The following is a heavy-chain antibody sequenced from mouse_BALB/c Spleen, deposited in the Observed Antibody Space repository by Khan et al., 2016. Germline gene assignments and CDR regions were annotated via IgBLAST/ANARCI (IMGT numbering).Heavy chain of an antibody. D-gene: IGHD2-13*01. CDR3: ARQNNYVDWAYYFDY. V-gene: IGHV9-3-1*01. Sequence: QIQLVQSGPELKKPGETVKISCKASGYTFTKYGMNWVKQAPGKDLKWMGWINNYTGKPTYADDFKGRFAFSLETSANTAYLQINNLKNEDTATYFCARQNNYVDWAYYFDYWGRGTTLTVSS. J-gene: IGHJ2*01. CDR2: INNYTGKP. CDR1: GYTFTKYG.